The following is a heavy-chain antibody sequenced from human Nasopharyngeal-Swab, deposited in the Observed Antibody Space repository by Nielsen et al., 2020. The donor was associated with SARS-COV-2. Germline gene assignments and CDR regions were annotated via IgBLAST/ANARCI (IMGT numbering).Heavy chain of an antibody. D-gene: IGHD7-27*01. V-gene: IGHV5-51*01. CDR2: IYPGDSDT. J-gene: IGHJ3*02. CDR3: AMPTLGRIDAFDI. CDR1: GYSFTTYW. Sequence: GGSLKISCKGSGYSFTTYWIGWVRQMPGKGLEWMGIIYPGDSDTRYSPSFQGQVTISADKSISTAYLQWSSLKASDTAMYYCAMPTLGRIDAFDIWGQGTMVTVSS.